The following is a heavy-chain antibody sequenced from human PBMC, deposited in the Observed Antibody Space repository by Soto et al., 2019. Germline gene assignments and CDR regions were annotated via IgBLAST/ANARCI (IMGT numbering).Heavy chain of an antibody. V-gene: IGHV3-21*01. CDR1: GFTFSRYS. J-gene: IGHJ4*02. Sequence: GGSLRLSCAASGFTFSRYSMNWVRQAPGKGLEWVSSISSTTNYIYYADSMKGRFTVSRDNAKNSVYLDMNSLSAEDTAVYYCARESEDLTSNFDYWGQGTLVTAPQ. CDR2: ISSTTNYI. CDR3: ARESEDLTSNFDY.